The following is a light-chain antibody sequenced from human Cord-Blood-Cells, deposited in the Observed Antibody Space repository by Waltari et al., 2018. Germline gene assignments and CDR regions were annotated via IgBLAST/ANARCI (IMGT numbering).Light chain of an antibody. CDR1: QSISSY. J-gene: IGKJ5*01. Sequence: DIQMTQSPSSLSASVGDRVTITCRASQSISSYLNWYQQKPGKAPKLLIYAASRLQSGVPSRLSSSGSRTEFTLTIRSLQPEDFAPDYCQQSYSAPITFGQGTRLEIK. CDR2: AAS. CDR3: QQSYSAPIT. V-gene: IGKV1-39*01.